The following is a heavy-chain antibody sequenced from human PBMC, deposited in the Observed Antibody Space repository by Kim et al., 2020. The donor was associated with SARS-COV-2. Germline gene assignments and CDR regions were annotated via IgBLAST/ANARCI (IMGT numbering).Heavy chain of an antibody. Sequence: GRFTISRDNSKNTLYLQMNSLRAEDTAVYYCAKDIVVVPAAYDYYGMDVWGQGTTVTVSS. CDR3: AKDIVVVPAAYDYYGMDV. J-gene: IGHJ6*02. V-gene: IGHV3-30*02. D-gene: IGHD2-2*01.